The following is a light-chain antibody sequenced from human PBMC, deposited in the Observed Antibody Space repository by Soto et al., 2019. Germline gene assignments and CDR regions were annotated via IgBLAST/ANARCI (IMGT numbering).Light chain of an antibody. CDR2: KAS. Sequence: DIQMTQSPSTLSGSVGDRVTITCRASQTISSWLAWYQQKPGKAPKLLIYKASTLKSGVPSRFSGSGSGTEFTLTISSLQSDDFAVYYCQQYNNWPPTTFGQGTRLEIK. V-gene: IGKV1-5*03. J-gene: IGKJ5*01. CDR1: QTISSW. CDR3: QQYNNWPPTT.